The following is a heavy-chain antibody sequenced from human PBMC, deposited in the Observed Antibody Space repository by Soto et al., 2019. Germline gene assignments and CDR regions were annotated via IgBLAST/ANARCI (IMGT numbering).Heavy chain of an antibody. CDR3: AKDPCGGDCYAYDY. V-gene: IGHV3-23*01. J-gene: IGHJ4*02. Sequence: GGSLRLSCAASGFTFSSYAMSWVRQAPGKGLEWVSAISGSGGSTYYADSVKGRFTISRDNSKNTLYLQMNSLRAEDTAVYYCAKDPCGGDCYAYDYWGQGTLVTVPQ. D-gene: IGHD2-21*02. CDR2: ISGSGGST. CDR1: GFTFSSYA.